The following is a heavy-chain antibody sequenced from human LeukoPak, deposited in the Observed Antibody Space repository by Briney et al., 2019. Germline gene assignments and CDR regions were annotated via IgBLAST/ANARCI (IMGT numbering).Heavy chain of an antibody. V-gene: IGHV4-59*01. CDR2: IYYSGST. D-gene: IGHD1/OR15-1a*01. J-gene: IGHJ4*02. Sequence: SSETLSLTCTVSGGSISYYYWSWIRQPPGKGLEWIGYIYYSGSTNYNPSLKSRVTISLDTPKNQFSLKLSSVTAADTAVYYCAREVTGTGREFDYWGQGTLVTVSS. CDR3: AREVTGTGREFDY. CDR1: GGSISYYY.